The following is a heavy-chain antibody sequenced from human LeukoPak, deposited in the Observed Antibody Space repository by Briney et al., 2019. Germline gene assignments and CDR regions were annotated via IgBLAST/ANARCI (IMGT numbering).Heavy chain of an antibody. CDR3: AKDRVVVMPASLNY. CDR1: GFTFRNYV. D-gene: IGHD2-2*01. Sequence: GGSLRLFCAASGFTFRNYVIHWVRQAPGKGLEWVSAISGSGGSTYYADFVKGRFTISRDNSKNTLYLQMNSLRAEDTAVYYCAKDRVVVMPASLNYWGQGTLVTVSS. J-gene: IGHJ4*02. CDR2: ISGSGGST. V-gene: IGHV3-23*01.